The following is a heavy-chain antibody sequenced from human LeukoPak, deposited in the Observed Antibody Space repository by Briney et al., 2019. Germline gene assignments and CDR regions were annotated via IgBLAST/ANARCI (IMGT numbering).Heavy chain of an antibody. D-gene: IGHD6-13*01. CDR3: ARRELIAAAGSYYFDS. CDR1: GGSISSSDYY. J-gene: IGHJ4*02. Sequence: SETLSLTWTVSGGSISSSDYYWGWIRQPPGKGLEWIGSIYYSGSTYYNPSLKSRVTISVDTSKNQFSLKLSSGTAADTAVYYRARRELIAAAGSYYFDSWGQGTLVTVSS. V-gene: IGHV4-39*01. CDR2: IYYSGST.